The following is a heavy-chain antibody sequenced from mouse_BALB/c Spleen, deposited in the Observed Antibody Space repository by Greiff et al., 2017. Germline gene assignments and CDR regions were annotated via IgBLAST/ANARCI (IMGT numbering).Heavy chain of an antibody. J-gene: IGHJ1*01. V-gene: IGHV5-17*02. Sequence: EVQVVESGGGLVQPGGSRKLSCAASGFTFSSFGMHWVRQAPEKGLEWVAYISSGSSTIYYADTVKGRFTISRDNPKNTLFLQMTSLRSEDTAMYYCARTRGLRSRYFDVWGAGTTVTVSS. D-gene: IGHD1-1*01. CDR1: GFTFSSFG. CDR3: ARTRGLRSRYFDV. CDR2: ISSGSSTI.